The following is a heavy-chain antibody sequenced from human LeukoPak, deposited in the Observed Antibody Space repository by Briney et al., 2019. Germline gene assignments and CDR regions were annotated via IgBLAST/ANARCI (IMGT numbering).Heavy chain of an antibody. D-gene: IGHD1-7*01. CDR3: AKDERNWNYNLASQTYD. V-gene: IGHV3-7*03. Sequence: GGSLRLSCAASGFSFTSSWMSWVRQAPGKGLEWVANIKQDGSEKYYVDSVKGRFTISRDNAKNTLYLQMSSLRAEDTAVYYCAKDERNWNYNLASQTYDWGQGTLVTVSS. J-gene: IGHJ4*02. CDR1: GFSFTSSW. CDR2: IKQDGSEK.